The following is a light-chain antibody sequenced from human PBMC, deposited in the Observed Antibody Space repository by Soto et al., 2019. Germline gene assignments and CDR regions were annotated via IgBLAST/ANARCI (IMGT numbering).Light chain of an antibody. CDR2: DAS. V-gene: IGKV1-39*01. CDR3: QQTYNTPPWT. Sequence: DIHLTQSPSSLSASVGDRVTISCRASQGIGTYLTWYHQKPGRAPNLLIYDASTLQTGAPSRFSGRASATDFTLTISSLQPEDVGTYFCQQTYNTPPWTFGKGTRVEI. CDR1: QGIGTY. J-gene: IGKJ1*01.